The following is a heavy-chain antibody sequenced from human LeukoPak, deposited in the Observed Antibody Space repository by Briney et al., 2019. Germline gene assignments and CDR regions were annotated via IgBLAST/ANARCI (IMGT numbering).Heavy chain of an antibody. V-gene: IGHV3-23*01. J-gene: IGHJ4*02. Sequence: GGSLRLSCAVSGITLSNYGMSWVRQAPGKGLEWVAGISGSGGGTNYADSVKGRFTISRDNAKNILYLQMNNLRAEDTAVYFCAKRGVVIRVILVGFHKEAYYFDSGGQGALVTVSS. CDR2: ISGSGGGT. D-gene: IGHD3-22*01. CDR1: GITLSNYG. CDR3: AKRGVVIRVILVGFHKEAYYFDS.